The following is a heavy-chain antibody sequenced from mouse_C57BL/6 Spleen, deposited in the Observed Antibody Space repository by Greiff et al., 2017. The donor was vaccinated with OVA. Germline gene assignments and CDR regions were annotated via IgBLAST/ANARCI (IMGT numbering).Heavy chain of an antibody. CDR2: ISSGSSTI. V-gene: IGHV5-17*01. CDR3: ARGGLGLCDY. Sequence: EVQLQESGGGLVKPGGSLKLSCAASGFTFSDYGMHWVRQAPEKGLEWVAYISSGSSTIYYADTVKGRFTISRDNAKNTLFLQMTSLRSEDTAMYYCARGGLGLCDYWGQGTTLTVSS. D-gene: IGHD4-1*01. J-gene: IGHJ2*01. CDR1: GFTFSDYG.